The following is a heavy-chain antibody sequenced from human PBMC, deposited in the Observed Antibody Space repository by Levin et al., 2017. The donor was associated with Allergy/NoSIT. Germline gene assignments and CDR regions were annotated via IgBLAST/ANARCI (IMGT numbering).Heavy chain of an antibody. D-gene: IGHD3-10*01. CDR2: ISTSSNYI. CDR3: ARLSITEAFDI. Sequence: GASVKVSCAASGFTFSSYSMNWVRQAPGKGLEWVSSISTSSNYIYYADSMKGRFTISRDNAKNSLYLQMNSLRAEDTAVYYCARLSITEAFDIWGQGTMVTVSS. CDR1: GFTFSSYS. J-gene: IGHJ3*02. V-gene: IGHV3-21*01.